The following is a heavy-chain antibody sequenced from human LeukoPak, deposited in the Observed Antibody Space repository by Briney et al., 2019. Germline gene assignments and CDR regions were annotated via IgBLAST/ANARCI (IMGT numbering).Heavy chain of an antibody. Sequence: KPSETLSLTCTVSGGSISSYYWSWIRQPPGKGLEWIGYIYYSGSTNYNPSLKSRVTISVDTSKNQFSLKLSSVTAADTAIYYCARGHDYFSHFDSWGQGTLVTISS. J-gene: IGHJ4*02. CDR1: GGSISSYY. CDR3: ARGHDYFSHFDS. CDR2: IYYSGST. D-gene: IGHD2-21*02. V-gene: IGHV4-59*01.